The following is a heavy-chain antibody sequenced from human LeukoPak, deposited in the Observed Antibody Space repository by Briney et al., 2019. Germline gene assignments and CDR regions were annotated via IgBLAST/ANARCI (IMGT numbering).Heavy chain of an antibody. J-gene: IGHJ4*02. CDR2: IYHSGST. D-gene: IGHD5-18*01. CDR1: GYSISSGYY. CDR3: ARVAGGYSYGYPDY. V-gene: IGHV4-38-2*02. Sequence: ESSETLSLTCTVSGYSISSGYYWGWIRQPPGKGLEWIGSIYHSGSTYYNPSLKSRVTISVGTSKNQFSLKLSSVTAADTAVYYCARVAGGYSYGYPDYWGQGTLVTVSS.